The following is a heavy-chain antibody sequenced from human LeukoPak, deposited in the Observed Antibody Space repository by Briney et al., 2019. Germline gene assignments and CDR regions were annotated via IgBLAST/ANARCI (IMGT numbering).Heavy chain of an antibody. V-gene: IGHV3-30*18. D-gene: IGHD2-21*01. J-gene: IGHJ4*02. Sequence: GGSLRLSCAASGFTFSSYGMHWVRQAPGKGLEWVAIISHDGSKTYYADSVKGRFTISRDNSKNTLYLQMNSLRAEDTAVYYCAKGRTGVVIDYWGQGTLVTVSS. CDR3: AKGRTGVVIDY. CDR1: GFTFSSYG. CDR2: ISHDGSKT.